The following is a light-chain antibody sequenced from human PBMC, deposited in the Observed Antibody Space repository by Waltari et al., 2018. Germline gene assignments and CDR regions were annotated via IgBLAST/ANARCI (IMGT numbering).Light chain of an antibody. CDR1: QSVRTY. V-gene: IGKV3-11*01. CDR2: DAS. Sequence: EIVLTQSPDTLSLSPGERATLSCRASQSVRTYLAWYQQKPGQAPSLLIFDASNRATGIPARFSGSGSGTDFTLTISSLEPEDLAVYYCQQRSNWPYTFGQGTKLEIK. CDR3: QQRSNWPYT. J-gene: IGKJ2*01.